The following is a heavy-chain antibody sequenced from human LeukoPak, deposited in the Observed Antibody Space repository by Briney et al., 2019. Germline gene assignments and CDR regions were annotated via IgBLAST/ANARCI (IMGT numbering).Heavy chain of an antibody. J-gene: IGHJ4*02. V-gene: IGHV4-38-2*02. CDR3: ARARYYYGSGSYSWYYFDY. CDR1: GYSISSGYY. CDR2: IYHSGST. Sequence: PSETLSLTCTVSGYSISSGYYWGWIRQPPGKGLEWIGSIYHSGSTYYNPSLKSRVTISVDTSKNQFSLKLSSVTAADTAVYYCARARYYYGSGSYSWYYFDYWGQGTLVTVSS. D-gene: IGHD3-10*01.